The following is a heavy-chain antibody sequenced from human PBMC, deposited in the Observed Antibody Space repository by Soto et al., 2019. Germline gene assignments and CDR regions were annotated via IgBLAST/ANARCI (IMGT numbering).Heavy chain of an antibody. CDR1: GGSFSGYY. CDR3: ARGRYYYGSGSMPHHYFDY. D-gene: IGHD3-10*01. V-gene: IGHV4-34*01. CDR2: INHSGST. Sequence: SETLSLTCAVYGGSFSGYYWSWIRQPPGKGLEWIGEINHSGSTNYNPSLKSRVTISVDTSKNQLSLKLSSVTAADTAVYYCARGRYYYGSGSMPHHYFDYWGQGTLVTVSS. J-gene: IGHJ4*02.